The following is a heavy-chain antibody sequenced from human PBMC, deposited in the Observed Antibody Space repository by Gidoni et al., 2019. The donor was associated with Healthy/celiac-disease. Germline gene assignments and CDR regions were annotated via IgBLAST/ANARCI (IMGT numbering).Heavy chain of an antibody. CDR2: SSGSGGST. Sequence: EVQLLASGGGLVQPGGSLRLSCAASGFTFSSYAMNWVRQAPGKGLGWVSASSGSGGSTYYADSVKGRFTISRDNSKNTLYLQMNSLRAEDTAVYYCAKSGYCSGGSCSGFDYWGQGTLVTVSS. V-gene: IGHV3-23*01. CDR1: GFTFSSYA. J-gene: IGHJ4*02. D-gene: IGHD2-15*01. CDR3: AKSGYCSGGSCSGFDY.